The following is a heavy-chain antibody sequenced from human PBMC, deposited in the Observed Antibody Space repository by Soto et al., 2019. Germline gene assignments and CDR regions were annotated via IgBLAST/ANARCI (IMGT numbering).Heavy chain of an antibody. CDR3: ARGKFGELSPFDY. Sequence: QVQLQESGPGLVKPSETLSLTCTVSGGSISTYYWSWIRQPPGKGLEWIGYIYYSGNTKYNPSLPSRVTMSVDTSKSQFSLKLTSVTPADTAVYYCARGKFGELSPFDYWGQGTLVTVSS. CDR1: GGSISTYY. J-gene: IGHJ4*02. D-gene: IGHD3-10*01. V-gene: IGHV4-59*01. CDR2: IYYSGNT.